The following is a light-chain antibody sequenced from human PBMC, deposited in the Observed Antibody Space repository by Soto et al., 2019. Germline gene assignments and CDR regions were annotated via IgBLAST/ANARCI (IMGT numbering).Light chain of an antibody. J-gene: IGKJ1*01. CDR2: VAS. CDR3: HHYGTSLWT. CDR1: QRISSSD. Sequence: EIVLTQSPGTLSLSPGERVTLSCRASQRISSSDLAWYQQKPGQAPRLLIYVASSRATGIPDRFSGSGSGTDFTLTISRLEPEDFAVYYCHHYGTSLWTFGQGTNVDIK. V-gene: IGKV3-20*01.